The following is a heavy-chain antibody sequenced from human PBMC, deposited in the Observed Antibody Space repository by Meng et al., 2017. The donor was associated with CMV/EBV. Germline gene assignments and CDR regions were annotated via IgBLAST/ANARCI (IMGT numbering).Heavy chain of an antibody. J-gene: IGHJ3*02. CDR1: GGSSSSSSYY. Sequence: QLQLQEAGPGLVKPPETLSSPCLVSGGSSSSSSYYWGWIRQPPGKGLEWIGSIYYSGSTYYNPSLKSRVTISVDTSKNQFSLKLSSVTAADTAVYYCARTVTTFGDAFDIWGQGTMVTVSS. V-gene: IGHV4-39*07. CDR3: ARTVTTFGDAFDI. D-gene: IGHD4-17*01. CDR2: IYYSGST.